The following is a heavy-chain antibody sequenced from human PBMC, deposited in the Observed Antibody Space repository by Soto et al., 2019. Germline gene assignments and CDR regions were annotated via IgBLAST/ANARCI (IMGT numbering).Heavy chain of an antibody. J-gene: IGHJ6*03. CDR1: GGSISSYY. CDR3: ARDKARYYYYMDV. V-gene: IGHV4-59*01. CDR2: IYYSGST. Sequence: SETLSITCTVSGGSISSYYWSWIRQPPGKGLEWIGYIYYSGSTNYNPSLKSRVTISVDTSKNQFSLKLSSVTAADTAVYYCARDKARYYYYMDVWGKGTTVTVSS.